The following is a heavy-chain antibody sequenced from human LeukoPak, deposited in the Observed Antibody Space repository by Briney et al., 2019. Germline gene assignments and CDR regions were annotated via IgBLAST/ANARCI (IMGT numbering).Heavy chain of an antibody. Sequence: SETLSLTCTVSGGSISSSTHYWGWIRQSPGKGLEWIGSMYNSGSISYNPSLRSRVTITVDTSNNQFSLNFNSVTAADTALYFCARNETSGYFDIWGQGTMVTVSS. D-gene: IGHD3-22*01. V-gene: IGHV4-39*01. CDR2: MYNSGSI. CDR3: ARNETSGYFDI. J-gene: IGHJ3*02. CDR1: GGSISSSTHY.